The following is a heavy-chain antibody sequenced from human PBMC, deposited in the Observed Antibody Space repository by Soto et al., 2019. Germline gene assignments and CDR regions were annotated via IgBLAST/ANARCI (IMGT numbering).Heavy chain of an antibody. CDR1: GYSFTSYW. CDR2: IDPSDSYT. Sequence: PGESLKISCKGSGYSFTSYWISWVRQMPGKGLEWMGRIDPSDSYTNYSPSFQGHVTISADKSISTAYLQWSSLKASDTAMYYCARPDATGTFDYYYGMDVWGQGTTVTVSS. CDR3: ARPDATGTFDYYYGMDV. J-gene: IGHJ6*02. D-gene: IGHD3-16*01. V-gene: IGHV5-10-1*01.